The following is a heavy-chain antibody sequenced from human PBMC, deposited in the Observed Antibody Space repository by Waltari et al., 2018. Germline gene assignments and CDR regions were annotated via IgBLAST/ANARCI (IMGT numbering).Heavy chain of an antibody. V-gene: IGHV4-4*09. CDR3: ARDGPYDFWSGYFIPNFDY. J-gene: IGHJ4*02. Sequence: QVQLQESGPGLVKPSETLSLTCTVSGGSISSYYWSWIRQPPGEGLEWIGYIYTSGSTNYNPSLKSRVTISVDTSKNQFSLKLSSVTAADTAVYYCARDGPYDFWSGYFIPNFDYWGQGTLVTVSS. CDR1: GGSISSYY. CDR2: IYTSGST. D-gene: IGHD3-3*01.